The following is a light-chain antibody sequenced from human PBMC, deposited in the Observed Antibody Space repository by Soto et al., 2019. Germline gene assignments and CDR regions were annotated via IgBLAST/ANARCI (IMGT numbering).Light chain of an antibody. CDR3: SSYAGSNV. CDR2: EVS. Sequence: QSALTQPPSASGSPGQSVTISCTGTSIDVGGYNYVSWYQQHPGKAPKLMIYEVSKRPSGVPDRFSGSKSGNTASLTVSGLQAEDEAYYYCSSYAGSNVFGTGTKLTVL. V-gene: IGLV2-8*01. J-gene: IGLJ1*01. CDR1: SIDVGGYNY.